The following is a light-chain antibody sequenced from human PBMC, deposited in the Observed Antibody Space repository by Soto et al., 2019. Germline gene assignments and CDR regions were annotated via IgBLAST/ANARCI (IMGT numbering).Light chain of an antibody. J-gene: IGLJ1*01. CDR1: SSKIGGYNY. CDR2: EVT. Sequence: QSALTQPASVSGSLGKSITISCPGTSSKIGGYNYVSWYQHHPGKAPKLMIYEVTDRPSGVSNRFSGSKSGDTASLTISGLQAEDEAAYYCSSFRSGSTLVFGTGTKVTVL. V-gene: IGLV2-14*01. CDR3: SSFRSGSTLV.